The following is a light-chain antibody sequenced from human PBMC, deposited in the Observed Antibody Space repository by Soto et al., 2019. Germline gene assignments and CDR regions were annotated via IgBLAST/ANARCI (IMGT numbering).Light chain of an antibody. CDR1: QSVSSN. CDR3: QQYNNWPPWT. Sequence: EIVMTQSPATLSVSPGERATLSCRASQSVSSNLAWYQQKRGQAPRLLIYGASTRATGIPARFSGSGSGTEFTFTISILQSEDFAVYYCQQYNNWPPWTFGQVTKVEIK. CDR2: GAS. J-gene: IGKJ1*01. V-gene: IGKV3-15*01.